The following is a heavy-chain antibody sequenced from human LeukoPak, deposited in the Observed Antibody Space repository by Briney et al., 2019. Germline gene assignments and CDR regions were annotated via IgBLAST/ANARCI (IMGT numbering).Heavy chain of an antibody. D-gene: IGHD3-22*01. CDR1: GGSFSGYY. V-gene: IGHV4-34*01. CDR3: ARDFYYDSGGYDY. Sequence: SETLSLTCAVYGGSFSGYYWSWIRQPPGKGLEWIGEINHSGSTNYNPSLKSRVTISVDTSKNQFSLRLSSVTAADTAVYYCARDFYYDSGGYDYWGQGTLVTVSS. J-gene: IGHJ4*02. CDR2: INHSGST.